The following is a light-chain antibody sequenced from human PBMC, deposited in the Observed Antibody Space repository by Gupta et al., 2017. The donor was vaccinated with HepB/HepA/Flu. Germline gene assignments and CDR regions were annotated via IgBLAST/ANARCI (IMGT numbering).Light chain of an antibody. V-gene: IGKV3-15*01. CDR2: GAS. J-gene: IGKJ2*01. CDR1: QSVNSD. CDR3: PQDNTSYT. Sequence: EIVMTQSPVTLSVSPGERATLSCRTSQSVNSDLAWYQQKPGQAPRLLIYGASTRANAFAARFSGSGSGTEFTLTSSSRQSEDFAVYYWPQDNTSYTFGQGTKVEIK.